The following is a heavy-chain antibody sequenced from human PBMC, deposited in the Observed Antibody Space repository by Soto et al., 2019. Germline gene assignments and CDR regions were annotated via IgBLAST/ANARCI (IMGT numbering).Heavy chain of an antibody. CDR2: IYFSGST. D-gene: IGHD2-2*01. CDR3: ARDRVTPAFTFEF. V-gene: IGHV4-61*01. CDR1: GASVSSGSHY. Sequence: PSETLSLTCNVSGASVSSGSHYWSWIRQPPGKGLEWIGHIYFSGSTKYNPSLKSRVTISVDMSKNQFSLRVISVTAADTAVYYCARDRVTPAFTFEFWGQGTLVTVSS. J-gene: IGHJ4*02.